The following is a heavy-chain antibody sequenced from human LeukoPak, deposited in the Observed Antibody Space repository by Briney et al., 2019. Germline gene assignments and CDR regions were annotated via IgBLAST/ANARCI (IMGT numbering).Heavy chain of an antibody. CDR1: GGSISSYS. CDR2: IYTSGST. Sequence: SETLSLTCTVSGGSISSYSWSWIRQPAGKGLEWIGRIYTSGSTNYNPSLKRRVTISVDKSKNQFSLELSSVTAADTAVYYCARRDGYNSAGGYWYFDLWGRGTLVTVSS. V-gene: IGHV4-4*07. D-gene: IGHD5-24*01. CDR3: ARRDGYNSAGGYWYFDL. J-gene: IGHJ2*01.